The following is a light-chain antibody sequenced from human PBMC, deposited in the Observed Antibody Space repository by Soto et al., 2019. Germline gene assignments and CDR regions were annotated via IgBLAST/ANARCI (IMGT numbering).Light chain of an antibody. J-gene: IGLJ1*01. CDR3: SSYTTSSTYV. CDR2: DVS. Sequence: QSALTQPASVSGSPGQSITISCTGTSSDVGSYNYVSWYQQHPGKAPKLIIYDVSNRPSGVSYRFSGSKSGNTASLTISGLQAEDEADYCCSSYTTSSTYVFGIGTKVTVL. V-gene: IGLV2-14*01. CDR1: SSDVGSYNY.